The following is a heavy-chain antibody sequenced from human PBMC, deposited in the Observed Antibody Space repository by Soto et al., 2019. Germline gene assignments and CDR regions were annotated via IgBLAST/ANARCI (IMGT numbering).Heavy chain of an antibody. CDR3: AKEGIMGFSGYFDY. J-gene: IGHJ4*02. CDR1: GFTFRSYA. D-gene: IGHD1-26*01. V-gene: IGHV3-23*01. CDR2: ISGSGSNT. Sequence: PGGSLRLSCAASGFTFRSYAMSWVRQAPGKGLEWVSAISGSGSNTYYADSVKGRFTISRDNSKNTLYLQMNSLRAEDTAVYYCAKEGIMGFSGYFDYWGQGTLVTVPQ.